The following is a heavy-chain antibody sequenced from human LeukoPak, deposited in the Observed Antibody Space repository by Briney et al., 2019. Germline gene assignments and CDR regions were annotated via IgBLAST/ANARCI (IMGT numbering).Heavy chain of an antibody. J-gene: IGHJ4*02. Sequence: GGSLRLSCAASGFTFSSYSMNWVRQAPGKGLEWVSSISSSSSYINYADSVRGRFTISRDNARKSLFLQMNSLRAEDTAVYYCARLFDGVTTFDYWGQGALVTVSS. CDR3: ARLFDGVTTFDY. CDR1: GFTFSSYS. D-gene: IGHD1-1*01. CDR2: ISSSSSYI. V-gene: IGHV3-21*01.